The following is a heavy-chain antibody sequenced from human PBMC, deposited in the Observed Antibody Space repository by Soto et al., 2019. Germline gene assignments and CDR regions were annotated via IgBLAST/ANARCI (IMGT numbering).Heavy chain of an antibody. CDR1: GFSFSTYA. Sequence: GGSLRLSCAASGFSFSTYAMSWVRQAPGKGLEWVSAISGSGGTTYYADSVKGRFTISRDNSKNTLYLQMNSLRAEDTAVYYSAKVSLQGYSSGWYGYGMDVWGQGTMVTVSS. CDR2: ISGSGGTT. J-gene: IGHJ6*02. D-gene: IGHD6-19*01. CDR3: AKVSLQGYSSGWYGYGMDV. V-gene: IGHV3-23*01.